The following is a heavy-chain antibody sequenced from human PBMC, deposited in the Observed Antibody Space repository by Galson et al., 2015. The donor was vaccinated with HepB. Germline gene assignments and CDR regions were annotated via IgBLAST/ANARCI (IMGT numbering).Heavy chain of an antibody. CDR3: ARVPFYYDSSGSPDY. Sequence: SLRLSCAASGFTFSSYGMHWVRQAPGKGLEWVAVIWYDGSNKYYADSVKGRFTISRDNSKNTLYLQMNSLRAEDTAVYYCARVPFYYDSSGSPDYWGQGTLVTVSS. CDR2: IWYDGSNK. CDR1: GFTFSSYG. D-gene: IGHD3-22*01. V-gene: IGHV3-33*08. J-gene: IGHJ4*02.